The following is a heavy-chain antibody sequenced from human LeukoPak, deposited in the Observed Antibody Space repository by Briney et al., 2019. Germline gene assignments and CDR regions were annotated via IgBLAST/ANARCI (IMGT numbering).Heavy chain of an antibody. V-gene: IGHV3-23*01. D-gene: IGHD4-17*01. CDR1: EFTFSSHA. CDR2: LSGSGGST. J-gene: IGHJ6*03. Sequence: GGSLRLSCAASEFTFSSHAMSWVRQAPGKGLEWVSSLSGSGGSTYHADSVKGRFSISRDNSKNTLYLQLNSLRAEDTAVYYCAKGGSTSRVTTSRVVFGYYYYMDVWGKGTPVTVSS. CDR3: AKGGSTSRVTTSRVVFGYYYYMDV.